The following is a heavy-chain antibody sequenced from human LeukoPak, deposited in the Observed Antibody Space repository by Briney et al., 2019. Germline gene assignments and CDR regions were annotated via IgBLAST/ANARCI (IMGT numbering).Heavy chain of an antibody. J-gene: IGHJ5*02. Sequence: SVKVSCKASGGTFSSYAISWVRQAPGQGLERMGGIIPIFGTANYAQKFQGRVTITADESTSTAYMELSSLRSEDTAVYYCARDDIVVVPAALRKFDPWGQGTLVTVSS. CDR3: ARDDIVVVPAALRKFDP. CDR2: IIPIFGTA. D-gene: IGHD2-2*01. V-gene: IGHV1-69*01. CDR1: GGTFSSYA.